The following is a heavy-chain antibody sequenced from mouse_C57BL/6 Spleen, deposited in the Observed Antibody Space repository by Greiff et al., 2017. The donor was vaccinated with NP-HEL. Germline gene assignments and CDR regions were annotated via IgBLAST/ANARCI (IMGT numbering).Heavy chain of an antibody. D-gene: IGHD1-1*01. Sequence: QVQLQQPGAELVKPGASVKLSCKASGYTFTSYWMHWVKQRPGRGLEWIGRIDPNSGGTKYNEKFKSKATLTVDKPSSTAYMQLSSLTSEDSAVDYCARRDYGSSYAFAYWGQGTLVTVSA. V-gene: IGHV1-72*01. CDR2: IDPNSGGT. CDR1: GYTFTSYW. CDR3: ARRDYGSSYAFAY. J-gene: IGHJ3*01.